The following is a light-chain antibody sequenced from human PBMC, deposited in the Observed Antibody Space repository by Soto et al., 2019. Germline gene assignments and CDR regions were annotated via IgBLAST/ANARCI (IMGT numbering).Light chain of an antibody. CDR3: TSYTSTSTLA. J-gene: IGLJ2*01. CDR1: STDVGSYNY. Sequence: QSVLTQPASVSGSPGQSITISCTGTSTDVGSYNYISWYQHHPGKAPKLMIYDVTNRPSGVSNRFSGSKSGNMASLTISGLQAEDEADYYCTSYTSTSTLAFGGGTKVTVL. V-gene: IGLV2-14*01. CDR2: DVT.